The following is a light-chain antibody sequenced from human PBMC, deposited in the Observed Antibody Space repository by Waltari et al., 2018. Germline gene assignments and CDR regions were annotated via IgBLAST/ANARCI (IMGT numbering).Light chain of an antibody. V-gene: IGKV1-39*01. CDR1: QRISDY. J-gene: IGKJ1*01. Sequence: DIQMTQSPPTLSASVGDSVVITCRASQRISDYLHWYQQKPGRAPRVLIYTASSLQRGVPTRFSGSGSGTEFTLTISTLQPEDAATYYRQQSYSSPWTFGLGTKVEIK. CDR2: TAS. CDR3: QQSYSSPWT.